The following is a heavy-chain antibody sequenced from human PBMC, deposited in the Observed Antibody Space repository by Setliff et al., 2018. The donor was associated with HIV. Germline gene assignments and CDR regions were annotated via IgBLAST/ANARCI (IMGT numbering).Heavy chain of an antibody. Sequence: PSETLSLTCAVSGYSINSGYFWGWIRQPPGKGLEWIGNIFHGGSAYYNPSLRSRVTISVDTSMNQFSLKVNSVTAADTAVYYCARDYYDSSGYIFFPGLPDYWGQGTLVTVSS. D-gene: IGHD3-22*01. CDR1: GYSINSGYF. J-gene: IGHJ4*02. V-gene: IGHV4-38-2*02. CDR2: IFHGGSA. CDR3: ARDYYDSSGYIFFPGLPDY.